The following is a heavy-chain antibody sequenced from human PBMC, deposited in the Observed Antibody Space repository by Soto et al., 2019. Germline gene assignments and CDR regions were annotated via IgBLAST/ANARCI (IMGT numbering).Heavy chain of an antibody. J-gene: IGHJ4*02. CDR3: AKVPYSSSYGGYYFDY. CDR2: ISYDGSNK. V-gene: IGHV3-30*18. CDR1: GFTFSSYG. D-gene: IGHD6-6*01. Sequence: QVQLVESGGGVVQPGRSLRLSCAASGFTFSSYGMHWVRQAPGKGLEWVAVISYDGSNKYYADSVKGRFTISRDNSKNTLYLQMNSLRAEDTAVYYCAKVPYSSSYGGYYFDYWGQGALVTVSS.